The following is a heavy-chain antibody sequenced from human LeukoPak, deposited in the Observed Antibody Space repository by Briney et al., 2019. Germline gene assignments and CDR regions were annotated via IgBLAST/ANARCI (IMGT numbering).Heavy chain of an antibody. CDR3: ARKTGGGFGDDAFDI. D-gene: IGHD3-10*01. V-gene: IGHV1-46*01. J-gene: IGHJ3*02. CDR2: INPSGGST. CDR1: GYTFTSYY. Sequence: ASVKVSCKASGYTFTSYYMHWVRQAPGQGLEWMGIINPSGGSTSYAQKFQGRVTMTRDTSTSTVYMELSSLRSEDTAVYYCARKTGGGFGDDAFDIWGQGTMVTVSS.